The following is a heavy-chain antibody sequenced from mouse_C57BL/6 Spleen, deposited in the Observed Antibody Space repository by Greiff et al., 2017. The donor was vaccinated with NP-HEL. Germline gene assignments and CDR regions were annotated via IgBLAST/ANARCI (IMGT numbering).Heavy chain of an antibody. J-gene: IGHJ2*01. CDR1: GYSFTGYY. CDR2: INPSTGGT. CDR3: ARQDYGSSPNMDD. D-gene: IGHD1-1*01. Sequence: EVQLQQSGPELVKPGASVKLSCKASGYSFTGYYMNWVKQSPEKSLEWIGEINPSTGGTTYNQKFKAKATLTVDKSSSTVYMQHKSLASEGSVGDSWARQDYGSSPNMDDWGQGTTRTGSS. V-gene: IGHV1-42*01.